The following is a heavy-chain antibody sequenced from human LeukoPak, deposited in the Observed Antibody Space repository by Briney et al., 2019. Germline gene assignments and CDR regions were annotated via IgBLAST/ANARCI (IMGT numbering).Heavy chain of an antibody. CDR3: ARGGYDSSGYYLVY. Sequence: SETLSLTCTVSGGSVSSGTYYWSWIRQPPGKGLEWIGYIYYSGSTKYNPSLKSRVTISVDTSKNQFSLKLRSVTAADTAVYYCARGGYDSSGYYLVYWGQGTLVTVSS. V-gene: IGHV4-61*01. D-gene: IGHD3-22*01. CDR1: GGSVSSGTYY. J-gene: IGHJ4*02. CDR2: IYYSGST.